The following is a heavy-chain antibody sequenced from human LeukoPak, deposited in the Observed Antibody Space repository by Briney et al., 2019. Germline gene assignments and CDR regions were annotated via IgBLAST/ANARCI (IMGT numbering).Heavy chain of an antibody. Sequence: GGPLRLSCAASGFTFSSYAMSCVRQAPGQGLESVSAISGSGGSTYYADSVKGRFTISRDNSKNTRYLQMNSLRAEDTAVYYCAKAGDYGDFNWFDPWGQGTLVTVSS. CDR2: ISGSGGST. V-gene: IGHV3-23*01. CDR1: GFTFSSYA. D-gene: IGHD4-17*01. CDR3: AKAGDYGDFNWFDP. J-gene: IGHJ5*02.